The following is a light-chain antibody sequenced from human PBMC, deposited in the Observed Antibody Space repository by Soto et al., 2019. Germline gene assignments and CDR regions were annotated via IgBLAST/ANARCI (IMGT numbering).Light chain of an antibody. CDR3: FSYAGSYSWV. CDR2: DVS. V-gene: IGLV2-11*01. Sequence: QSALTQPRSVSGSPGQSVTISCTGTSSDVGAYNYVSWYQHHRGKAPKVMIYDVSERPSGVPDRFSGSKSDNKASLTISGLQAEDEADYYCFSYAGSYSWVFGGGTKLTVL. J-gene: IGLJ3*02. CDR1: SSDVGAYNY.